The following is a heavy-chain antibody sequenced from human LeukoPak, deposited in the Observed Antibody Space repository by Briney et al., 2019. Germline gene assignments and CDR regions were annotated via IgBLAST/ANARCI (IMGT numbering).Heavy chain of an antibody. Sequence: GASVKVSCRASGYTFTSYGINWVRQGPGEGLEWMGWISGNNGNTNYAQKLQGRVTMTRDTSTSTAYMELRGLRSDDTAVHYCARAPPYCTDGVCYSYFYYMDVWGRGTTVTVPS. J-gene: IGHJ6*03. V-gene: IGHV1-18*04. D-gene: IGHD2-8*01. CDR3: ARAPPYCTDGVCYSYFYYMDV. CDR1: GYTFTSYG. CDR2: ISGNNGNT.